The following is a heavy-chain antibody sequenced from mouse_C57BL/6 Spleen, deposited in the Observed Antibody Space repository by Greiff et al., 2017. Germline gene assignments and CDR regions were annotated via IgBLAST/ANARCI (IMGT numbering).Heavy chain of an antibody. CDR1: GYTFTSYW. J-gene: IGHJ4*01. D-gene: IGHD2-10*01. CDR3: AREGATYYGNYYAMDY. Sequence: QVQLQQPGAELVRPGSSVKLSCKASGYTFTSYWMDWVKQRPGQGLEWIGNIYPSDSETHYNQKFKDKATLTVDKSSSTAYMQLSSLTSEDSAVYYCAREGATYYGNYYAMDYWGQGTSVTVSS. V-gene: IGHV1-61*01. CDR2: IYPSDSET.